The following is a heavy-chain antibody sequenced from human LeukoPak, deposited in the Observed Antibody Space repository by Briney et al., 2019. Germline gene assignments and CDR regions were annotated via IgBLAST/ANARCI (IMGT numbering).Heavy chain of an antibody. CDR2: ISAYNGNT. Sequence: ASVTVSFKASGYTFTNYGISWVRQAPGQGLEWMGWISAYNGNTNYAQKLQGRVTMTTDTSTSTAYMELRSLRSDDTAVYYCARLTYYDILTGPSGYYYYGMDVWGKGTTVTVSS. CDR1: GYTFTNYG. J-gene: IGHJ6*04. V-gene: IGHV1-18*04. CDR3: ARLTYYDILTGPSGYYYYGMDV. D-gene: IGHD3-9*01.